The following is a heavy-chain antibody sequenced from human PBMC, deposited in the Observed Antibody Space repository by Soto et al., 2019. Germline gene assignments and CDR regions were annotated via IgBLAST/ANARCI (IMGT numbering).Heavy chain of an antibody. CDR3: ARPGASLGAFDI. Sequence: GGSLRLSCAASGFTFSSYGMHWVRQAPGKGLEWVSGISWDSGRIGYADSVKGRFTISRDNSKNTLYLQMNSLRAEDTAVYYCARPGASLGAFDIWGQGTMVTVSS. D-gene: IGHD3-10*01. CDR2: ISWDSGRI. V-gene: IGHV3-NL1*01. J-gene: IGHJ3*02. CDR1: GFTFSSYG.